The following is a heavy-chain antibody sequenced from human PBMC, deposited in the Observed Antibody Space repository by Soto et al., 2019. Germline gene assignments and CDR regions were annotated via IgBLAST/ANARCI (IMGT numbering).Heavy chain of an antibody. Sequence: GGSLRLSCAASGFTFSNYDIHWVRQATGKGLEWVSAIGTAGDTYYSGSVRGRFTISRENAFSSLYLQMDSLRAEDTAMYFCARALPGYRGSEFDYWGQGTLVPVSP. CDR2: IGTAGDT. D-gene: IGHD5-12*01. CDR1: GFTFSNYD. V-gene: IGHV3-13*01. CDR3: ARALPGYRGSEFDY. J-gene: IGHJ4*02.